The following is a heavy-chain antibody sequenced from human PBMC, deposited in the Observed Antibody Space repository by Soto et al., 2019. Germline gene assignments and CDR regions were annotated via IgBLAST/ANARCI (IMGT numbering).Heavy chain of an antibody. Sequence: QVQLQESGPGLVKPSQTLSLTCTVSGASISSDSYYWSWIRQHPGNGLEWIGYIYYSGDTYYNPSLKSRVTISVDPSKNQFSLKVNSVTAADTAVYYCVRDVAAAVTNWFDPWGQGTLVTVSS. V-gene: IGHV4-31*03. CDR1: GASISSDSYY. D-gene: IGHD2-15*01. CDR3: VRDVAAAVTNWFDP. J-gene: IGHJ5*02. CDR2: IYYSGDT.